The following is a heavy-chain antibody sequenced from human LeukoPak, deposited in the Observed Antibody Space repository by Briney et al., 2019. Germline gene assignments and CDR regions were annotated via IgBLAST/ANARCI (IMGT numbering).Heavy chain of an antibody. J-gene: IGHJ4*02. V-gene: IGHV1-2*02. D-gene: IGHD3-10*01. CDR3: ARVGVGRFGEYDY. Sequence: ASVQFSCQASGYTFTSYGISWVRPAPGQGLEWMGWINPNSGGTNYAQKFQGRVTMTRDTSISTAYMELSRLRSDDTAVYYCARVGVGRFGEYDYGGQGTLVTVS. CDR1: GYTFTSYG. CDR2: INPNSGGT.